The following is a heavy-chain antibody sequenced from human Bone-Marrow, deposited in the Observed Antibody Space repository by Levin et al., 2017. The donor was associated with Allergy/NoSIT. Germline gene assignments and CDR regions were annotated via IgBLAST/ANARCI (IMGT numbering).Heavy chain of an antibody. J-gene: IGHJ4*02. CDR3: AKVGDFWSGYYRN. CDR1: GFTFSSYA. Sequence: GGSLRLSCAASGFTFSSYAMSWVRQAPGKGLEWVSAISGSGGSTYYADSVKGRFTISSDNSKNTLYLQMNSLRAEDTAVYYCAKVGDFWSGYYRNWGQGTLVTVSS. D-gene: IGHD3-3*01. V-gene: IGHV3-23*01. CDR2: ISGSGGST.